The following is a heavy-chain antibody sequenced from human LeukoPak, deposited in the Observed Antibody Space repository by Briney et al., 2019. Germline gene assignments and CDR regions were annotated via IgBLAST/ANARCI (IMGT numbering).Heavy chain of an antibody. J-gene: IGHJ5*02. V-gene: IGHV3-30-3*01. D-gene: IGHD3-10*01. CDR1: GFTFSSSA. CDR3: AKGSTMVSWFDP. CDR2: MSYDGSKK. Sequence: GGSLRLSCAASGFTFSSSAMHWVRQAPGKGLEWVAVMSYDGSKKFYADSVKGRFTISRDNSKNTLYLQMNSLRAEDTAVYYCAKGSTMVSWFDPWGQGTLVTVSS.